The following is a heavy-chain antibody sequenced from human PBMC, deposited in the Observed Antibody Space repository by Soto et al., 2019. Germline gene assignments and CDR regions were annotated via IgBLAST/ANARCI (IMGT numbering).Heavy chain of an antibody. CDR3: ARQHLDVLVASAIDY. D-gene: IGHD2-8*01. Sequence: EVQLVESGGGSVQPGGSLRLSCAASGFTFSGSTIHWVRQTSGKGLEWVGRIPSKINTYATAYAASVKGRFTISRDDSKNTAYLQMNSLKIEDTAMYYCARQHLDVLVASAIDYWGQGTLVTVSS. CDR2: IPSKINTYAT. CDR1: GFTFSGST. J-gene: IGHJ4*02. V-gene: IGHV3-73*02.